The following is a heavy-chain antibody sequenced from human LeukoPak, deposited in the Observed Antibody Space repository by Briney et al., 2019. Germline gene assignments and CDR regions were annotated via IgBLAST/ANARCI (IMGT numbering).Heavy chain of an antibody. CDR2: IEHVGSYK. CDR1: GFTFSSYG. D-gene: IGHD3-10*02. CDR3: AKDTYGLARVTMVGGDY. J-gene: IGHJ4*02. V-gene: IGHV3-30*02. Sequence: GGSLRLSCAASGFTFSSYGMHWVRQAPGKGLEWVTFIEHVGSYKYYADSVKGRFTISRDDSENTLYLQMNSLRAEDTAVYYCAKDTYGLARVTMVGGDYWGQGTLVTVSS.